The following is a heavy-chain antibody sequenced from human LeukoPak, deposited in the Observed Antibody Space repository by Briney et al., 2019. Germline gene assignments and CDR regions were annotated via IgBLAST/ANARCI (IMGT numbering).Heavy chain of an antibody. CDR1: GGSFSGYY. D-gene: IGHD2-2*01. J-gene: IGHJ5*02. CDR2: IYHSGST. Sequence: PSETLSLTCAVYGGSFSGYYWSWIRQPPGKGLEWIGSIYHSGSTYYNPSLKSRVTISVDTSKNQFSLKLSSVTAADTAVYYCARGGPVVPAYSVAGWFDPWGQGTLVTVSS. CDR3: ARGGPVVPAYSVAGWFDP. V-gene: IGHV4-34*01.